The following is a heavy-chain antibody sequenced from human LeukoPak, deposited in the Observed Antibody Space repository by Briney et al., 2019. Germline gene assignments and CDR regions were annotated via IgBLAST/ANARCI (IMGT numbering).Heavy chain of an antibody. Sequence: GGSLRLSCAASGFTFSSFFMNWVRRAPGKGLEWVSYISTSTTTMYYADSVKGRFTISRDNAKNSLYLQMNSLRAEDTAVYYCARAGSHRNSGYDYWGQGILVTVSS. CDR2: ISTSTTTM. V-gene: IGHV3-48*04. J-gene: IGHJ4*02. CDR3: ARAGSHRNSGYDY. D-gene: IGHD5-12*01. CDR1: GFTFSSFF.